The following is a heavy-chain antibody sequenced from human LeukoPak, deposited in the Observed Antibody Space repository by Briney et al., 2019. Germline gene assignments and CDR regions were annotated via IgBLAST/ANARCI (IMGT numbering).Heavy chain of an antibody. Sequence: PGGSLRLSCAASGFTFSSYSMNWVRQAPGKGLEWIGEINHSGSTNYNPSLKSRVTISVDTSMNQFSLKLSSVTAADTAVYYCARGRPNLYCSSTSCYHYYYYGMDVWGQGTTVTVSS. J-gene: IGHJ6*02. CDR2: INHSGST. V-gene: IGHV4-34*01. CDR1: GFTFSSYS. CDR3: ARGRPNLYCSSTSCYHYYYYGMDV. D-gene: IGHD2-2*01.